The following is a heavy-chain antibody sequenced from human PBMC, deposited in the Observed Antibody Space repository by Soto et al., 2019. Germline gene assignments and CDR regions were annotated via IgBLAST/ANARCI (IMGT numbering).Heavy chain of an antibody. CDR3: ASLGAAYYDFWSGYHDFDP. CDR1: GGTFSSYA. V-gene: IGHV1-69*01. CDR2: IIPIFGTA. Sequence: QVQLVQSGAEVKKPGSSVKVSCKASGGTFSSYAISWVRQAPGQGLEWMGGIIPIFGTANYAQKFQGRVTITADESTSTAYMELSSLRSEDTAVYSCASLGAAYYDFWSGYHDFDPWGQGTLVTVSS. D-gene: IGHD3-3*01. J-gene: IGHJ5*02.